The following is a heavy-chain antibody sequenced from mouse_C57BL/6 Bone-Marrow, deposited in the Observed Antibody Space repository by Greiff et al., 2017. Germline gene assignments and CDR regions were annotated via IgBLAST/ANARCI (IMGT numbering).Heavy chain of an antibody. CDR1: GYTFTSYW. CDR3: ARGYY. J-gene: IGHJ2*01. CDR2: IDPSDSYT. V-gene: IGHV1-69*01. Sequence: QVQLKQSGAELVMPGASVKLSCKASGYTFTSYWMHWVKQRPGQGLEWIGEIDPSDSYTNYNQKFKGKSTLTVDKSSSTAYMQLSSLTSEDSAVYYCARGYYWGQGTTLTVSS.